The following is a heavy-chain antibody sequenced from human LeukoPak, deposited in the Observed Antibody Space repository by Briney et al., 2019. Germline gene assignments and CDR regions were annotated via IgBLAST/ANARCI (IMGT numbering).Heavy chain of an antibody. Sequence: ESGGSLRLSCAASGFTFSSYGMSWVRQAPGKGLEWVSAISGSGGSTYYADSVKGRISISRDNSKSTLYLQLNSLRAEDTAVYYCAKARGTDYGDYVIFDYWGQGTLVSVSS. CDR2: ISGSGGST. CDR3: AKARGTDYGDYVIFDY. CDR1: GFTFSSYG. D-gene: IGHD4-17*01. V-gene: IGHV3-23*01. J-gene: IGHJ4*02.